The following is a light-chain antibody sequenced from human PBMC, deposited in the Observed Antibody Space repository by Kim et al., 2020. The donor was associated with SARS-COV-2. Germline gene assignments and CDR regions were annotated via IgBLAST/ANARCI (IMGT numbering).Light chain of an antibody. CDR3: QVWDSSSDHRV. CDR2: YDS. J-gene: IGLJ3*02. Sequence: PGETARIPCGGNNIGSKGVHWYQQKPGQAPVLVIYYDSDRPSGIPERFSGSNSGNTATLTISRVEAGDEADYYCQVWDSSSDHRVFGGGTQLTVL. CDR1: NIGSKG. V-gene: IGLV3-21*04.